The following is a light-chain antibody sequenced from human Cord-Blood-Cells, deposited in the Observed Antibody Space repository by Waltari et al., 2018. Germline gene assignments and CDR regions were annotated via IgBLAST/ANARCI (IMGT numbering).Light chain of an antibody. CDR2: EGS. CDR1: SSDVVSYNL. V-gene: IGLV2-23*01. CDR3: CSYAGSSTNWV. Sequence: QSALTQPASVSGSPGQSITISCTGTSSDVVSYNLVSWYQQHPGKAPKLMIYEGSKLPSGVSNRFSCSKSGNTASLTISGLQAEDEADYYCCSYAGSSTNWVFGGGTKLTVL. J-gene: IGLJ3*02.